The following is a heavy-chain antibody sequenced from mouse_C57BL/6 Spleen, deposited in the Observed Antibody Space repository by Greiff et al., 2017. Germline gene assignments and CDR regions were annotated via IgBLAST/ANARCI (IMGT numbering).Heavy chain of an antibody. J-gene: IGHJ4*01. V-gene: IGHV1-84*01. D-gene: IGHD2-13*01. Sequence: QVQLKESRPELVKPGASVKISCKASGYTFTDYYINWVKQRPGQGLEWIGLIYPGSGNTKYNEKFKGKATLTVDTSSSTAYMQLSSLTSEDAAVYFCARGLDSSDYWGQGTSVTVSS. CDR1: GYTFTDYY. CDR2: IYPGSGNT. CDR3: ARGLDSSDY.